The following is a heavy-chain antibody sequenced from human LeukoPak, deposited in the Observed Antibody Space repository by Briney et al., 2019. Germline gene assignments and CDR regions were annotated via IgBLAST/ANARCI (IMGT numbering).Heavy chain of an antibody. Sequence: AAATVSCKASGDTFTSDGISWGRQGPGQGLEWMGWISVYNGDTNYAQELQSRVTMTTDTSTSTAYMEPRSMRSDDTAVDYCARVESMIAAAAADYWGQGTLVTVSS. CDR2: ISVYNGDT. D-gene: IGHD6-13*01. CDR1: GDTFTSDG. CDR3: ARVESMIAAAAADY. J-gene: IGHJ4*02. V-gene: IGHV1-18*01.